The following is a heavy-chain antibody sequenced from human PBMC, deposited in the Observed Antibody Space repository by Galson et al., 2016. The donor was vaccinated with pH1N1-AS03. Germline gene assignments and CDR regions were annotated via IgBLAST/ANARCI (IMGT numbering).Heavy chain of an antibody. V-gene: IGHV3-7*01. Sequence: SLRLSCAASGFTFSGYWMSWVRQAPGKGLEWVAHIKQGGSEKYYVDSVMGRFTISRDNAKNSLYLQKNSLRAEDTAVYHCARVPYSYGMDVWGQGTTVTVSS. CDR3: ARVPYSYGMDV. J-gene: IGHJ6*02. CDR2: IKQGGSEK. CDR1: GFTFSGYW.